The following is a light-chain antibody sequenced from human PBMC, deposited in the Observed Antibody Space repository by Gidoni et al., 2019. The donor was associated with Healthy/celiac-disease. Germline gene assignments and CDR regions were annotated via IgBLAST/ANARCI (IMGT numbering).Light chain of an antibody. CDR3: QQYGSSPYT. J-gene: IGKJ2*01. Sequence: EIVLTQSPGILSLSPGERATLSCRASQSVRSSYLAWYQQKPGQAPRLLIYGASSRATGIPDRFSGSGSGTDFTLTISRLEPEDFAVYYCQQYGSSPYTFGQGTKLEIK. CDR2: GAS. CDR1: QSVRSSY. V-gene: IGKV3-20*01.